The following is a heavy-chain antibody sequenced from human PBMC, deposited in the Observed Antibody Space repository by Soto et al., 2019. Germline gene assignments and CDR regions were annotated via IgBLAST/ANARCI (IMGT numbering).Heavy chain of an antibody. D-gene: IGHD5-12*01. V-gene: IGHV3-64*01. CDR1: GFTFSSYA. J-gene: IGHJ4*02. Sequence: EVPLVESGGGLVQPGGSRRLSCAASGFTFSSYAMHWVRQAPGKGLEYVSGISSNGGSTDYANSVKGRFTISRDNSKNTLYLQMGSLRAEDMAVYYCARGGRGYEFDYWGQGTLVTVSS. CDR2: ISSNGGST. CDR3: ARGGRGYEFDY.